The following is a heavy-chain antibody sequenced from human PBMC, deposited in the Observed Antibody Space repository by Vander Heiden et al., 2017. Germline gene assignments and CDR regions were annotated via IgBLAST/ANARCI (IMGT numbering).Heavy chain of an antibody. CDR2: IKQDGSEK. J-gene: IGHJ4*02. D-gene: IGHD2-2*03. V-gene: IGHV3-7*04. Sequence: EVQLVESGGGLVQPGGSLGLSFAASGFTFGSYWMTWVRQAPGKGLEWVANIKQDGSEKYYVDSVNGRFTISRDNAKNSLYLQMNSVRAEDTAVYYCARGMDLWGQGTLVTVSS. CDR3: ARGMDL. CDR1: GFTFGSYW.